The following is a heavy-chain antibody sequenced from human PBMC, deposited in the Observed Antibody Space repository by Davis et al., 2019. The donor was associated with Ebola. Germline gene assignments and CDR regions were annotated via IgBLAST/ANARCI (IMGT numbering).Heavy chain of an antibody. D-gene: IGHD4-17*01. Sequence: GESLKISCAASGFTFSSYGMHWVRQAPGKGLEWVAVIWYDGSNKYYADSVKGRFTISRDNSKNTPYLQMNSLKAEDTAVYYCARAPHDHGDYGVDYWGQGTLVTVSS. CDR2: IWYDGSNK. CDR1: GFTFSSYG. CDR3: ARAPHDHGDYGVDY. V-gene: IGHV3-33*01. J-gene: IGHJ4*02.